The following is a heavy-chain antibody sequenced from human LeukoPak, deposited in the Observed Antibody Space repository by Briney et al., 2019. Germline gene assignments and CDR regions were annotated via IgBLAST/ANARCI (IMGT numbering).Heavy chain of an antibody. CDR3: ARSYSSGWYLDY. Sequence: SETLSLTCAVYGGSFSGYYWSWIRQPPGKGLEWIGEINHSGSTNYNPSLKSRVTISVDTSKNQFSLKLSSVTAADTAVYYCARSYSSGWYLDYWGQGTLVTVSS. D-gene: IGHD6-19*01. CDR1: GGSFSGYY. J-gene: IGHJ4*02. CDR2: INHSGST. V-gene: IGHV4-34*01.